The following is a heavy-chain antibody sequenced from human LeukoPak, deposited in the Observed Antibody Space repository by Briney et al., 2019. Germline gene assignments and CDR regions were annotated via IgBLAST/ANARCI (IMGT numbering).Heavy chain of an antibody. CDR2: ISGSGGSI. CDR3: ARDADTSAFYWYFDL. Sequence: GGSLRLSCTASGFTFSDYAMSWVRQAPGKGLEWVSGISGSGGSIRYADSVKGRFIISRDISRNTLYLQMNSLRAEDTALYYCARDADTSAFYWYFDLWGRGTLVTVSS. J-gene: IGHJ2*01. V-gene: IGHV3-23*01. D-gene: IGHD3-22*01. CDR1: GFTFSDYA.